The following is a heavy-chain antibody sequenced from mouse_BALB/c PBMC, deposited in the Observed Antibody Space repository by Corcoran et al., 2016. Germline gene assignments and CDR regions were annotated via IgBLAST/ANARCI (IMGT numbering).Heavy chain of an antibody. Sequence: QVQLQQSGAELVRPGASVTLSCKASGYTFTDYEMHWVKQTPVHGLEWIGAIDPETGGTAYNQKFKGKATLTADKSSSTAYMELRSLTSEDYAVDYCTLYRCYYGSYYCCLGTTLTVSS. J-gene: IGHJ2*01. CDR3: TLYRCYYGSYY. D-gene: IGHD1-1*01. CDR2: IDPETGGT. CDR1: GYTFTDYE. V-gene: IGHV1-15*01.